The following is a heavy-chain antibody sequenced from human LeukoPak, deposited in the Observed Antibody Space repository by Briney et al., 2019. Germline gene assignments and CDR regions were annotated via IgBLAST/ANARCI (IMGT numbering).Heavy chain of an antibody. Sequence: GESLKISCKGSGYSFTSYWIGWVRQMPGKGLEWIGIIYPGDSDTRYSPSFQGQVTISADKSISTAYLQWSSLKASDTAMYYCARGSSGSYPEANYFDYWGQGTLVTVSS. D-gene: IGHD3-10*01. J-gene: IGHJ4*02. V-gene: IGHV5-51*01. CDR3: ARGSSGSYPEANYFDY. CDR2: IYPGDSDT. CDR1: GYSFTSYW.